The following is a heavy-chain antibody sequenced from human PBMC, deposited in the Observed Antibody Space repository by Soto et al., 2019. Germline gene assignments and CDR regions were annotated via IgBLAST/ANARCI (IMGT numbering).Heavy chain of an antibody. V-gene: IGHV4-31*03. Sequence: PSETLSLTCTVSGGSISSGGYYWTWIRQHPGKGLEWIGYNYYSGITYYNPSLKSRVTISLDTSKNQFSLKLSSVTAADTAVYYCARGSLGLYDILTDAYYSYGMDVWGQGTMVTVSS. J-gene: IGHJ6*02. CDR1: GGSISSGGYY. CDR3: ARGSLGLYDILTDAYYSYGMDV. D-gene: IGHD3-9*01. CDR2: NYYSGIT.